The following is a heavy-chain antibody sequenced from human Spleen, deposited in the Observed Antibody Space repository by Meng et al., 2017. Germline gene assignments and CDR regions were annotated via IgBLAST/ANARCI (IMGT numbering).Heavy chain of an antibody. V-gene: IGHV3-20*04. D-gene: IGHD6-6*01. CDR2: MTWNGGST. J-gene: IGHJ4*02. Sequence: GESLKISCAASGFTFDDYGMSWVRQAPGKGLEWVSGMTWNGGSTGYADSVKGRFTISRDNAKNSLYLQMNSLRAEDTAVYYCARTIYTSSSGLDSWGQGTLVTVSS. CDR3: ARTIYTSSSGLDS. CDR1: GFTFDDYG.